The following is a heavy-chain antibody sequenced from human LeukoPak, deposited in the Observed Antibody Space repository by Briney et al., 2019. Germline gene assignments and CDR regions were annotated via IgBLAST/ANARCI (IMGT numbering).Heavy chain of an antibody. CDR3: ARHVNYGGNSFVSNWFDP. V-gene: IGHV4-4*09. CDR1: GGSISSYY. J-gene: IGHJ5*02. Sequence: SETLSLTCTVSGGSISSYYWSWIRQPPGKGLEWIGYIYTSGSTNYNPSLKSRVTISVDTSKNQFSLKLSSVTAADTAVYYCARHVNYGGNSFVSNWFDPWGQGTLVTVSS. D-gene: IGHD4-23*01. CDR2: IYTSGST.